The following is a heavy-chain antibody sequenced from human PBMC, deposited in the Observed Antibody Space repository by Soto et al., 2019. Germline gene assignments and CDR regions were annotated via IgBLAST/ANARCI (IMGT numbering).Heavy chain of an antibody. J-gene: IGHJ6*02. CDR1: GFTFSSYA. CDR3: ASLVSYSSSWYGASYYYGMDV. Sequence: QVPLVESGGGVVQPGRSLRLSCAASGFTFSSYAMHWVRQAPGKGLEWVAVISYDGSNKYYADSVKGRFTISRDNSKNTLYLQMNSLRAEDTAVYYCASLVSYSSSWYGASYYYGMDVWGQGTTVTVSS. V-gene: IGHV3-30-3*01. CDR2: ISYDGSNK. D-gene: IGHD6-13*01.